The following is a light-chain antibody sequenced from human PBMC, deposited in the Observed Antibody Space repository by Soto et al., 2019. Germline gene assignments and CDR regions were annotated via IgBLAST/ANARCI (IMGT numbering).Light chain of an antibody. V-gene: IGKV1-5*03. CDR2: KAS. CDR1: QSVSRW. J-gene: IGKJ1*01. Sequence: IQMTQSPSTLSASVGDRVTITCRASQSVSRWLAWYQQKPGKAPKLLIYKASTLESGVPSRFSGSGSGTEFTLAIISLQPDDSATYYCKQYNDNWTFGQGTKVDI. CDR3: KQYNDNWT.